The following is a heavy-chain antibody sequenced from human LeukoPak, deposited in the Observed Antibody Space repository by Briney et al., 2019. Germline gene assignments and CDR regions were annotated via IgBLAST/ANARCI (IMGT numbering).Heavy chain of an antibody. V-gene: IGHV1-2*02. CDR3: ARDIGQGSSWLYDY. CDR1: GYTFTGYY. D-gene: IGHD6-13*01. Sequence: ASVKVSCKASGYTFTGYYMHWVRQAPGQGLEWMGWINPKSGCTNYAQKFQGRVTMTRDTSITTAYMELSSLRSADTALYYCARDIGQGSSWLYDYWGQGTLVTVSS. CDR2: INPKSGCT. J-gene: IGHJ4*02.